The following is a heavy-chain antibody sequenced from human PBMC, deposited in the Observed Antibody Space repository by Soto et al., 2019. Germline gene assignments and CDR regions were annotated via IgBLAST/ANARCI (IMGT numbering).Heavy chain of an antibody. Sequence: GGSLRLSCAASGFTFSSYGMHWVRQAPGKGLEWVAVISYDGSNKYYADSVKGRFTISRDNSKNTLYLQMNSLRAEDTAVYYCAKDSGSSWYGVDWFDPWGQGTLVTVSS. CDR2: ISYDGSNK. CDR1: GFTFSSYG. D-gene: IGHD6-13*01. V-gene: IGHV3-30*18. CDR3: AKDSGSSWYGVDWFDP. J-gene: IGHJ5*02.